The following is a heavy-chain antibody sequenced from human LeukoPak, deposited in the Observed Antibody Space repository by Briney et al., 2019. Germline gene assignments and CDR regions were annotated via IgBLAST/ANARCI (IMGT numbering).Heavy chain of an antibody. CDR1: GFTFRSYS. V-gene: IGHV3-21*01. CDR2: ISSSSSYI. D-gene: IGHD5-24*01. J-gene: IGHJ4*02. CDR3: ARAPQMATIDY. Sequence: PGGSLRLSCAASGFTFRSYSMTWVRQAPGKGLEWVSSISSSSSYIYYADSVKGRFTISRDNAKNSLYLQMNSLRAEDTAVYYCARAPQMATIDYWGQGTLVTVSS.